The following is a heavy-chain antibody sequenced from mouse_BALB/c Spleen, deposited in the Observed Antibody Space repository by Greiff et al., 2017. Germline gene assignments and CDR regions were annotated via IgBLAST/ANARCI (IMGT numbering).Heavy chain of an antibody. CDR3: ARLYYDYGFAY. CDR2: INPDSSTI. CDR1: GFDFSRYW. V-gene: IGHV4-1*02. D-gene: IGHD2-4*01. Sequence: EVKLVESGGGLVQPGGSLKLSCAASGFDFSRYWMSWVRQAPGKGLEWIGEINPDSSTINYTPSLKDKFIISRDNAKNTLYLQMSKVRSEDTALYYCARLYYDYGFAYWGQGTLVTVSA. J-gene: IGHJ3*01.